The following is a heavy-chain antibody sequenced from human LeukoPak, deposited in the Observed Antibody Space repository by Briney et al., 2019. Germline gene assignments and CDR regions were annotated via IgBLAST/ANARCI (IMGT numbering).Heavy chain of an antibody. V-gene: IGHV4-59*01. D-gene: IGHD3-3*01. Sequence: SETLSLTCTVSGGSISSYYWNWIRQTPGKGLEWIGYIYYSGSTKNNPSLESRVTISLDTSKNQFSLRLNSVTAADTAVYYCGRGDDSKSTYFDYWGQGTLVTVPS. CDR3: GRGDDSKSTYFDY. J-gene: IGHJ4*02. CDR2: IYYSGST. CDR1: GGSISSYY.